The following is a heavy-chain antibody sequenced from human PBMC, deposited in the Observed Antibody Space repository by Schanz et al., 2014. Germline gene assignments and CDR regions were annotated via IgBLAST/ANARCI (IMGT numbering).Heavy chain of an antibody. CDR1: GYTFSSYG. Sequence: VQLVQSGAEVKKPGASVKVSCKASGYTFSSYGISWVRQAPGQGPEFMGWISTFRNEDTNSAQRFQGRVTMTADTSTSTAYMDLRSLRSDDTAVYYCAKDGRLPYYGTGSDFDYWGQGTLVTVSS. J-gene: IGHJ4*02. D-gene: IGHD3-22*01. V-gene: IGHV1-18*01. CDR2: ISTFRNEDT. CDR3: AKDGRLPYYGTGSDFDY.